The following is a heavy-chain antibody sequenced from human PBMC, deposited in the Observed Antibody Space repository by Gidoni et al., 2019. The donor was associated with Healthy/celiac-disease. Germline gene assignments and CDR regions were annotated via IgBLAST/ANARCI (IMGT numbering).Heavy chain of an antibody. J-gene: IGHJ4*02. V-gene: IGHV1-2*02. CDR1: GYTFTGYY. CDR3: ARGRSGSYSGGFDY. CDR2: INPSSGGT. Sequence: QVQLVQSGAEVKKPGASVKVSCKASGYTFTGYYMHWVRQAPGQGLEWMGWINPSSGGTNYAQKFQGRVTMTRDTSISTAYMELSRLRSDDTSVYYCARGRSGSYSGGFDYWGQGTLVTVSS. D-gene: IGHD1-26*01.